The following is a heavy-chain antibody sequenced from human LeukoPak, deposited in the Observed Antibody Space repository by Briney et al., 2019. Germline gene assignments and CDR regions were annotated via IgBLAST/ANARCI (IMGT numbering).Heavy chain of an antibody. V-gene: IGHV4-30-2*01. CDR2: IYHSGST. CDR3: ARGRTPGNSSSWYNWFDP. CDR1: GGSITSGGYS. D-gene: IGHD6-13*01. Sequence: SQTLSLTCAVSGGSITSGGYSWSWIRQPPGKGLEWIGYIYHSGSTYYNPSLKSRVTISLDTSKNQFSLKLSSVTAADTAVYYCARGRTPGNSSSWYNWFDPWGQGTLVTVSS. J-gene: IGHJ5*02.